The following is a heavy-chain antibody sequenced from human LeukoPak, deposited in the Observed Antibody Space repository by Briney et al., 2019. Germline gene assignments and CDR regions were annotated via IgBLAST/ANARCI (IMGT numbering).Heavy chain of an antibody. CDR2: ITPIFGTA. Sequence: SVKVSCKASGGTFSSYAISWVRQAPGQGLEWMGGITPIFGTANYAQKFQGRVTITADESTSTAYMELSSLRSEDTAVYYCAREAAGEYYFDYWGQGTLVTVPS. CDR3: AREAAGEYYFDY. V-gene: IGHV1-69*13. CDR1: GGTFSSYA. D-gene: IGHD6-25*01. J-gene: IGHJ4*02.